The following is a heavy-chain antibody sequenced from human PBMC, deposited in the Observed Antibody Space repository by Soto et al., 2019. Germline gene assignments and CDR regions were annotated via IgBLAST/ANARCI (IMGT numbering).Heavy chain of an antibody. J-gene: IGHJ4*02. V-gene: IGHV3-7*01. CDR3: ARGLNYYDGSGYYYGVVY. CDR2: IKHDGSEK. Sequence: EVQLVESGGGLVQPGGSLRLSCAASGFTFSTYWMSWVRQAPGKGLEWVANIKHDGSEKYYVDSVKGRFTISRDNAKSSLYLQMNSLRAEDTDVYYCARGLNYYDGSGYYYGVVYWGQGTLVTVSS. D-gene: IGHD3-22*01. CDR1: GFTFSTYW.